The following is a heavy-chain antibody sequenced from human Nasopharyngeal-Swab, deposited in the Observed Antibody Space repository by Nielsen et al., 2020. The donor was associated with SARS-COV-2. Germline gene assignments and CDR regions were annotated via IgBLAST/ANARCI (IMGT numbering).Heavy chain of an antibody. CDR2: ISGSGSYA. J-gene: IGHJ4*02. V-gene: IGHV3-23*01. CDR3: AKGGVSVYGDSYYFDF. CDR1: GFTFSTFG. D-gene: IGHD4-17*01. Sequence: GESLKISCTASGFTFSTFGMSWVRPAPGKGLEWVSRISGSGSYADYADSVKGRFTISRDNSKNTLYLEMNSLRADDTAVYYCAKGGVSVYGDSYYFDFWGQGSLVTVSS.